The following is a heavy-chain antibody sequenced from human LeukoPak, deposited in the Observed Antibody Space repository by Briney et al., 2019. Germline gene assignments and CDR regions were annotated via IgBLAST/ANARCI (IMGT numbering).Heavy chain of an antibody. D-gene: IGHD6-13*01. Sequence: GGSLRLSCAASGFTFISYSMNWVHQAPGKGLEWVAYISSSSSTIYYADSVKGRFTISRDNAKNSLYLQINSLRAEDTAVYYCARGGNAAAEPYNWFDPWGQGTLVTVSS. V-gene: IGHV3-48*04. CDR3: ARGGNAAAEPYNWFDP. CDR2: ISSSSSTI. CDR1: GFTFISYS. J-gene: IGHJ5*02.